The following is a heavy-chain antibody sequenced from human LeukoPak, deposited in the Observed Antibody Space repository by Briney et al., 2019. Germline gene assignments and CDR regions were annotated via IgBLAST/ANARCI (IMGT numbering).Heavy chain of an antibody. Sequence: ASVKVSCKASGYTSTGYYMHWVRQAPGQGLEWMGWINPNSGGTNYAQKFQGRVTMTRDTSISTAYMELSRLRSDDTAVYYCARGRGSYNAFYIWGQGTMVTVSS. D-gene: IGHD1-26*01. V-gene: IGHV1-2*02. CDR3: ARGRGSYNAFYI. CDR1: GYTSTGYY. CDR2: INPNSGGT. J-gene: IGHJ3*02.